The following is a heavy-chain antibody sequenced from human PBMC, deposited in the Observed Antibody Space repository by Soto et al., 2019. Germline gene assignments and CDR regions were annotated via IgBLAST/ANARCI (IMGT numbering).Heavy chain of an antibody. CDR1: GYTFTSYD. Sequence: QVQLVQSGAEVKKPGASVKVSCKASGYTFTSYDINWVRQATGQGLEWMGWMNPNSGNTGYAQKFQGRGTMTRNTSIRTASMALSSLRSEDTAVYYCARSVEWLASFDYWGQGTLVTVS. CDR2: MNPNSGNT. J-gene: IGHJ4*02. V-gene: IGHV1-8*01. D-gene: IGHD6-19*01. CDR3: ARSVEWLASFDY.